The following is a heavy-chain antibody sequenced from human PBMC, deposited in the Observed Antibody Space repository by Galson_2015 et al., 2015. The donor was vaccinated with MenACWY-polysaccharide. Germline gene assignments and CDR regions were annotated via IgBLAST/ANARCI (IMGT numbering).Heavy chain of an antibody. CDR2: INSSGST. J-gene: IGHJ4*02. D-gene: IGHD6-19*01. CDR1: GGSFSGYY. CDR3: ARRYSSGWYYFDT. V-gene: IGHV4-34*01. Sequence: SETLSLTCAVYGGSFSGYYYNWIRQPPGKGLEWIGEINSSGSTNYNPSLKSRVTISIDTFKNQFSLKVNSVTAADTAVYYCARRYSSGWYYFDTWAREPRSSSPQ.